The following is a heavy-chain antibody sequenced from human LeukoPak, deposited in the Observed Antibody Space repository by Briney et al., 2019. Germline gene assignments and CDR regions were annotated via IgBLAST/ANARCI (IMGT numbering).Heavy chain of an antibody. CDR1: GFTFDDFA. CDR2: ISWNSGNI. J-gene: IGHJ4*02. D-gene: IGHD6-13*01. V-gene: IGHV3-9*01. CDR3: AKDVSSSWSAPDFDY. Sequence: GGSLRLSCAASGFTFDDFAMHWVRQGPGKGLEWVSGISWNSGNIGYADSVKGRFTISRDNAKNSLYLQMNSLKAEGTAFYYCAKDVSSSWSAPDFDYWGQGTLVTVSS.